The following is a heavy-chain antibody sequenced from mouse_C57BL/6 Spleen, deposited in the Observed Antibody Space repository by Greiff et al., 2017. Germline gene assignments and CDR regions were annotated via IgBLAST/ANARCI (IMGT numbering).Heavy chain of an antibody. V-gene: IGHV1-50*01. D-gene: IGHD2-3*01. Sequence: QVQLKQPGAELVKPGASVKLSCKASGYTFTSYWMQWVKQRPGQGLEWIGEIDPSDSYTNYNQKFKGKATLTEDTSSSTAYMQLSSLTSEDSAVYYCTRRGLLEYYYAMDYWGQGTSVTVSS. CDR3: TRRGLLEYYYAMDY. CDR2: IDPSDSYT. J-gene: IGHJ4*01. CDR1: GYTFTSYW.